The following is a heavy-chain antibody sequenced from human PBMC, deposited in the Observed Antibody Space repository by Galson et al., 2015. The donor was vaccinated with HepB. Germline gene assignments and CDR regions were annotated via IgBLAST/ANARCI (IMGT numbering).Heavy chain of an antibody. D-gene: IGHD2-2*01. CDR2: IIPIFGTA. CDR1: GGTFSSYA. V-gene: IGHV1-69*13. Sequence: SVKVSCKASGGTFSSYAISWVRQAPGQGLEWMGGIIPIFGTANYAQKFQGRVTITADESMSTAYMELSSLRSEDTAVYYCAREGTSFPYYFDYWGQGTLVTVSS. CDR3: AREGTSFPYYFDY. J-gene: IGHJ4*02.